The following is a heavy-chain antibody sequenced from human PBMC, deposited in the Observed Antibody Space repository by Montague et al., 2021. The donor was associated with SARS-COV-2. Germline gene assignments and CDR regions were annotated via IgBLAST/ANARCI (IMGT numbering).Heavy chain of an antibody. Sequence: CAISGDSVSSNIATWNWIRQSPSRGLEWLGRTYYRPKWYNDYAVSVKSRVIINPDTSNNRISLQLNFVTPEDTAVYYCARAYCGGDCYFYWYFDLWGRGTLVTVSS. CDR3: ARAYCGGDCYFYWYFDL. CDR1: GDSVSSNIAT. V-gene: IGHV6-1*01. J-gene: IGHJ2*01. CDR2: TYYRPKWYN. D-gene: IGHD2-21*02.